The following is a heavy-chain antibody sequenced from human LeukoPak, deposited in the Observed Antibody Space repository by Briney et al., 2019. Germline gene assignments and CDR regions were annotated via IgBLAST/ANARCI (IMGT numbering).Heavy chain of an antibody. CDR3: ARTWYSSGWYSYYFDY. CDR1: GGSISSYY. D-gene: IGHD6-19*01. CDR2: IYYSGST. Sequence: SETLSLTCTVSGGSISSYYWSWIRQPPGRGLEWIGYIYYSGSTNYNPSLKSRVTISVDTSKNQFSLKLSSVTAADTAVYYCARTWYSSGWYSYYFDYWGQGTLVTVSS. V-gene: IGHV4-59*01. J-gene: IGHJ4*02.